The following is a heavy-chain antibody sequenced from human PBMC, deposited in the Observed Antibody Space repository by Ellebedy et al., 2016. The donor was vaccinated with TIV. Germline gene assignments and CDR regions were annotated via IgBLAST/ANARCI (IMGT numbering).Heavy chain of an antibody. V-gene: IGHV3-23*01. CDR3: AKDSMKIVVVTAILDVFFDD. D-gene: IGHD2-21*02. CDR1: GFTFSSYA. Sequence: GESLKISCAASGFTFSSYAMSWVRQAPGKGLEWVAAISGSGGSTYYADSVKGRFTISRDNSKNTLYLQLNSLRAEDTAVYDYAKDSMKIVVVTAILDVFFDDWGQGTLVTVSS. J-gene: IGHJ4*02. CDR2: ISGSGGST.